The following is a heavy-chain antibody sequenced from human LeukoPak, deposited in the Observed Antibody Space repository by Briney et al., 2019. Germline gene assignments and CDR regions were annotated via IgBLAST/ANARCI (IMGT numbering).Heavy chain of an antibody. D-gene: IGHD5-18*01. CDR1: GYTFTNYG. CDR2: ISAYNGNT. J-gene: IGHJ4*02. V-gene: IGHV1-18*01. Sequence: PSVKVSCKASGYTFTNYGISWVRQAPGQGLEWMGWISAYNGNTNYAQKFQGRVTMTADTSTDTAYMELSSLRSEDTAVYYCAAVDTAMESFDYWGQGTLVTVSS. CDR3: AAVDTAMESFDY.